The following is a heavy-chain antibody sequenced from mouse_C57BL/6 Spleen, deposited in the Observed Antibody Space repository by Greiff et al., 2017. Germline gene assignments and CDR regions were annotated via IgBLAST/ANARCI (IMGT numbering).Heavy chain of an antibody. D-gene: IGHD2-2*01. Sequence: QVQLKESGAELVKPGASVKMSCKASGYTFTTYPIEWMKQNHGKSLEWIGNFHPYNEDTKYNEKFKGKATLTVEQSSSTVYLELSRLTSDDSVVYYCGRGSLLWLRRGYYYAMDYWGQGTSVTVSS. CDR2: FHPYNEDT. V-gene: IGHV1-47*01. CDR3: GRGSLLWLRRGYYYAMDY. J-gene: IGHJ4*01. CDR1: GYTFTTYP.